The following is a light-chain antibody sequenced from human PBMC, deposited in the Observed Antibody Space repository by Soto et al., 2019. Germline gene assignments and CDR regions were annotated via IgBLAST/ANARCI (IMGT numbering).Light chain of an antibody. CDR3: MQALQTHL. CDR2: LGS. Sequence: DIVMTQSPLSLRVTPGEPASISCRSSQSLLHSNGYNYLDWYLQKPGQSPQLLIYLGSNRASGVPDRFSGSGSGKVFTLKISRVEAEDVGVYYCMQALQTHLFGQGTKVEIK. CDR1: QSLLHSNGYNY. V-gene: IGKV2-28*01. J-gene: IGKJ1*01.